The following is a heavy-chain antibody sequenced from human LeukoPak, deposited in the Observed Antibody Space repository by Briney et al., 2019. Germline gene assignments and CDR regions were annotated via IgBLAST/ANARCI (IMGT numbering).Heavy chain of an antibody. D-gene: IGHD3-22*01. Sequence: SETLSLTCTVSGGSISSSSYYWGWIRQPPGTGLEWLGSIYYSGSTYYNPSLKSRVTISVDTSKNQFSLKLSSVTAADTAVYYCARRHYYDSSGYLSFDYWGQGTLVTVSS. CDR1: GGSISSSSYY. V-gene: IGHV4-39*01. CDR2: IYYSGST. J-gene: IGHJ4*02. CDR3: ARRHYYDSSGYLSFDY.